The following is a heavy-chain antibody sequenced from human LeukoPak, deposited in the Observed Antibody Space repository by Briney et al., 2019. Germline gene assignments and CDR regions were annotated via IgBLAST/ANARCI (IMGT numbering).Heavy chain of an antibody. CDR3: AKVNDYGDYVSFDY. V-gene: IGHV3-30*02. J-gene: IGHJ4*02. CDR2: IRYDGSNK. CDR1: GFTFSSYG. D-gene: IGHD4-17*01. Sequence: GGSLRLSCAASGFTFSSYGMHWVRQAPGKGLEWVAFIRYDGSNKYYADSVKGRFTISRDNSKNALYLQMNSLRAEDTAVYYCAKVNDYGDYVSFDYWGQGTLVTVSS.